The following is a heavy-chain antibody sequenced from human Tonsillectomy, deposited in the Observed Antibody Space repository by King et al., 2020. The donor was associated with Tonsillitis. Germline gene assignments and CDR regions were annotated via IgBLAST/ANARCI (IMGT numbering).Heavy chain of an antibody. V-gene: IGHV3-11*05. Sequence: VQLVESGGGLVKPGGSLRLSCAASRFSFSDYYMSWIRQAPGKGLEWLADISTSGNYTNYADSVKGRFTISRDNAKNSLYLQMNSLIADDSAVYYCASVRVGVNVFYNYMDVWGNGTTVTVSS. J-gene: IGHJ6*03. CDR1: RFSFSDYY. D-gene: IGHD1-26*01. CDR3: ASVRVGVNVFYNYMDV. CDR2: ISTSGNYT.